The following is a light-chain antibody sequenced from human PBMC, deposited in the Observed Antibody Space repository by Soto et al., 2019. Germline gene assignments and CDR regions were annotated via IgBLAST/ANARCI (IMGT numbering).Light chain of an antibody. CDR1: SSDVGGCNC. Sequence: QSVLTQPASVSGSPGQSITISCTGTSSDVGGCNCVSWYQQHPGKAPKLILYDVNNRPAGVSNRFSGSKSGNMASLTISGLQVEDEADYYCSSYISGSTRVFGGGTKLTVL. V-gene: IGLV2-14*03. CDR3: SSYISGSTRV. J-gene: IGLJ3*02. CDR2: DVN.